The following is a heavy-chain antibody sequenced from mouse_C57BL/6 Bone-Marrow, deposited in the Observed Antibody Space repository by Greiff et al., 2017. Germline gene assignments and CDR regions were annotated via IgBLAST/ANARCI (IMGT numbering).Heavy chain of an antibody. CDR1: GFSLTSYA. J-gene: IGHJ3*01. V-gene: IGHV2-9-1*01. CDR3: ATNASFHYGGSYAWFAY. Sequence: VMLVESGPGLVAPSQSLSITCPVSGFSLTSYAISWVRQPPGKGWEWFGVIWPGGGTHYNSALKSRLRISKDNSKITVFLKMNSLQTDDTARYYCATNASFHYGGSYAWFAYWGQGTLVTVSA. CDR2: IWPGGGT. D-gene: IGHD1-1*01.